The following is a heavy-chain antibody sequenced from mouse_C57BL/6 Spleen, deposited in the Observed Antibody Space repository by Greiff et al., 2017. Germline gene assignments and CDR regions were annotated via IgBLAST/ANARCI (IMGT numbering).Heavy chain of an antibody. CDR2: IYPGNSDT. D-gene: IGHD1-1*01. J-gene: IGHJ2*01. Sequence: VQLQQSGTVLARPGASVKMSCKTSGYTFTSYWMHWVKQRPGQGLEWIGAIYPGNSDTSYNQTFKGKAKLTAVTSASTAYMELSSLTNEDSAVYYCTRVAVTTGFDYWGQGTTLTVSS. CDR1: GYTFTSYW. CDR3: TRVAVTTGFDY. V-gene: IGHV1-5*01.